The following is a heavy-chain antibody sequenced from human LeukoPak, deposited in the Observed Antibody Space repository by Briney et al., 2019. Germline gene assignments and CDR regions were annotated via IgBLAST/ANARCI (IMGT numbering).Heavy chain of an antibody. V-gene: IGHV4-59*01. CDR1: AGSITTYY. D-gene: IGHD3-22*01. J-gene: IGHJ4*02. CDR3: ARMARLPTTDYYYEVDY. CDR2: IYYTGRT. Sequence: SETLSLTCAVDAGSITTYYWSWIRQPPGKGLEWIGYIYYTGRTKCNPSLRSRVTISVDTSNNQFSLKLTSETAADTAVYYCARMARLPTTDYYYEVDYWGQGTLVTVSS.